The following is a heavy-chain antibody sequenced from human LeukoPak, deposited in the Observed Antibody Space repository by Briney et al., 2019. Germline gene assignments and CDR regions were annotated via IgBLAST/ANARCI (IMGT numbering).Heavy chain of an antibody. Sequence: ASVKVSCKASGYTFTSYGISWVRQAPGQGLEWMGWISAYNGNTNYAQKLQGRVTMTTDTSTSTAYMELRSLGSDDTAVYYCARSPRLRLGELSSYWGQGTLVTVSS. V-gene: IGHV1-18*01. CDR1: GYTFTSYG. CDR2: ISAYNGNT. CDR3: ARSPRLRLGELSSY. J-gene: IGHJ4*02. D-gene: IGHD3-16*02.